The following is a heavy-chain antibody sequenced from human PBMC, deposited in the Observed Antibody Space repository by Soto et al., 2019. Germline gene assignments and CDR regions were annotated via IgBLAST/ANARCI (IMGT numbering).Heavy chain of an antibody. J-gene: IGHJ6*03. CDR2: ISGSGGST. CDR1: GFTFSSYA. Sequence: EVQLLESGGGLVQPGGSLRLSCAASGFTFSSYAMSWVRQAPGKGLEWVSAISGSGGSTYYADSVKGRFTISRDNSTNALYLQMNSRRAEDTAVYYCAKGGRSGSYYYYYYYMDVWGKGTTVTVSS. CDR3: AKGGRSGSYYYYYYYMDV. D-gene: IGHD2-15*01. V-gene: IGHV3-23*01.